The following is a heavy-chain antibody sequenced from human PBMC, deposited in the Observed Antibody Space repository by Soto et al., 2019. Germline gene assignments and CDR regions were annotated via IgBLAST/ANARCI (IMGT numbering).Heavy chain of an antibody. CDR2: ISYDGSNK. CDR1: GFTFSSYG. Sequence: QVQLVASGGGVVQPGRSLRLSCAASGFTFSSYGMHWVRQAPGKGLEWVAVISYDGSNKYYADSVKRRFTISRDNSKNTLYRQMNSLRAEDTAVYYCAKGDYDYGDYFDYCGQGTLVTVSS. V-gene: IGHV3-30*18. D-gene: IGHD4-17*01. CDR3: AKGDYDYGDYFDY. J-gene: IGHJ4*02.